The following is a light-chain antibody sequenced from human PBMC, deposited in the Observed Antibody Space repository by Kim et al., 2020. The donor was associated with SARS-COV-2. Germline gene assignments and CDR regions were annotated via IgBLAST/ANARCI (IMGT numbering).Light chain of an antibody. CDR2: QDT. Sequence: SYELTQPPSVSVSPGQTATITCFGDKLEDKYVCWYQQKPGQSPVVVIYQDTKRPSGIPERFSGSNSGSTATLTISGTQTLDEADYFCRAWDSNTVVFGGGTQRTVL. J-gene: IGLJ3*02. CDR1: KLEDKY. CDR3: RAWDSNTVV. V-gene: IGLV3-1*01.